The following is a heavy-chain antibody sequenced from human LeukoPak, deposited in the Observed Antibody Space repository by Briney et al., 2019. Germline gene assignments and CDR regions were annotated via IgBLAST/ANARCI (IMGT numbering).Heavy chain of an antibody. CDR1: GCTFTNYA. CDR3: ARERWHCRVNCYSVYYYALDV. Sequence: ASVKVSCKGSGCTFTNYAVHWVRQAPGQRLKWLGWTNPANGDKKYSQNFQGRVTVTSDTSAATAYVELNSLTSEDTAVYYCARERWHCRVNCYSVYYYALDVWGQGTTVTVSS. J-gene: IGHJ6*02. V-gene: IGHV1-3*01. CDR2: TNPANGDK. D-gene: IGHD2-15*01.